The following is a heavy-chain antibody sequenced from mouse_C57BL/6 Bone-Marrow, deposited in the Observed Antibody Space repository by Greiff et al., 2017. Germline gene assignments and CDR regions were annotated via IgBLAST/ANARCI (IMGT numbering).Heavy chain of an antibody. CDR2: ISYDGSN. V-gene: IGHV3-6*01. D-gene: IGHD6-1*01. Sequence: EVQLQQSGPGLVKPSQSLSLTCSVTGYSITSGYYWNWIRQFPGNKLEWMGYISYDGSNNYNPSLKNRISITRDTSKNQFFLKLNSVTTEDTATYYCAKLAVAYWGQGTLVTVSA. J-gene: IGHJ3*01. CDR3: AKLAVAY. CDR1: GYSITSGYY.